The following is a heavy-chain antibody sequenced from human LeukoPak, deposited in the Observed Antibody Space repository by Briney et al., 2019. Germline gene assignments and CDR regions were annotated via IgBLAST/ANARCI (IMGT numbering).Heavy chain of an antibody. D-gene: IGHD2-2*01. V-gene: IGHV3-30-3*01. CDR1: GFTFSSYA. CDR2: ISYEGSNK. J-gene: IGHJ4*02. CDR3: ARGDCSSTSCHAGLIY. Sequence: PGGSLRLSCAASGFTFSSYAMHWVRQAPGKGLEWVAVISYEGSNKYYADSVKGRFTISRDNSKNTLYLQMNTLRAEGTAVYYCARGDCSSTSCHAGLIYWGQGTLVSVSS.